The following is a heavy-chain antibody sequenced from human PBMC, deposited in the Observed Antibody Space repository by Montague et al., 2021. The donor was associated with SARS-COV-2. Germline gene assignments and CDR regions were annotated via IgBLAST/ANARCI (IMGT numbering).Heavy chain of an antibody. D-gene: IGHD3-10*01. V-gene: IGHV4-31*03. J-gene: IGHJ4*02. CDR1: GDSISGSRHF. CDR2: IYHTGTK. CDR3: TRGVSYGSGLLSD. Sequence: TLSLTCTVSGDSISGSRHFWNWIRQHPGKGLEWIGYIYHTGTKHYTPSLKSRATLSVDISQNQFSLKLNSMTAADTAIYSCTRGVSYGSGLLSDWGPGTLVIVSS.